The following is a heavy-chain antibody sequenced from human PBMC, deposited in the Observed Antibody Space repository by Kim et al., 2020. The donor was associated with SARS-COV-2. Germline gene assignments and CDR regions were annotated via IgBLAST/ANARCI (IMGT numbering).Heavy chain of an antibody. CDR1: GFTFTSHA. CDR3: ARATGTCYYYYLDA. Sequence: GGSLRLSCAASGFTFTSHAMSWVRQAPGKGLEWVSYISSSDSTTYYADSVKGRFTISRDDAKNTLYLQMNSLRGEDTAVYYCARATGTCYYYYLDACGEGTPGSVSS. J-gene: IGHJ6*03. CDR2: ISSSDSTT. D-gene: IGHD4-4*01. V-gene: IGHV3-23*01.